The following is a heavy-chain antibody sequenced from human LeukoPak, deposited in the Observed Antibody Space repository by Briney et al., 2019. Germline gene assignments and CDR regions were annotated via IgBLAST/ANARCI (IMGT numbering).Heavy chain of an antibody. CDR1: GYTFTSYG. Sequence: SVKVSCKASGYTFTSYGISWVRQAPGQGLEWMGRIIPIFGIANYAQKFQGRVTITADKSTSTAYMELSSLRSEDTAVYYCAREGGKKYYDSSGPNWFDPWGQGTLVTVSS. CDR3: AREGGKKYYDSSGPNWFDP. CDR2: IIPIFGIA. V-gene: IGHV1-69*04. J-gene: IGHJ5*02. D-gene: IGHD3-22*01.